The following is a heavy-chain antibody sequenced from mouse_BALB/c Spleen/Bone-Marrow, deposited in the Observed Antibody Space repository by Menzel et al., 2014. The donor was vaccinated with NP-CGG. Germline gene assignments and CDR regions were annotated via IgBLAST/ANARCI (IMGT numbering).Heavy chain of an antibody. Sequence: QVQLQQSGAELVRPGSSVKIPCKASGYAFSIHWMNWVKQRPGQGLEWIGQIYPGDDDTDYNGKFKGKATLTADRSSSTAYMQLNSLTSEDSAVYFCARGGISIDYWGQGTTLAVSS. CDR2: IYPGDDDT. CDR3: ARGGISIDY. J-gene: IGHJ2*01. CDR1: GYAFSIHW. V-gene: IGHV1-80*01.